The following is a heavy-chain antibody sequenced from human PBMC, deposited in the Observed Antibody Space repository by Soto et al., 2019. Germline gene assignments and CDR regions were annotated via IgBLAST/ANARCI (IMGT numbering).Heavy chain of an antibody. CDR3: ARIYTRYCSSTTCPIFDY. J-gene: IGHJ4*02. D-gene: IGHD2-2*01. Sequence: SVKVSCKASGGTFSSYTISWVRQAPGQGLEWMGRIIPSLDIAHYAQKFQGRVAITADKSTSTAYMELSSLRSEDTAVYYCARIYTRYCSSTTCPIFDYWGQGTLVTVSS. CDR1: GGTFSSYT. V-gene: IGHV1-69*02. CDR2: IIPSLDIA.